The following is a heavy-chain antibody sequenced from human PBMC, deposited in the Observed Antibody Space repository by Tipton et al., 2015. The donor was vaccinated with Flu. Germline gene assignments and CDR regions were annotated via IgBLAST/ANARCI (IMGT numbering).Heavy chain of an antibody. D-gene: IGHD2-21*01. V-gene: IGHV3-43*02. J-gene: IGHJ3*02. Sequence: SLRLSCVASGFTFDNYAMHWVRQVPGKGLEWVSLISAFGDSTQYADSVKGRFTISRDNSRNSLFLQMNSLRTEDTALYYCVKDTNCPECAFDIWGQGTMVTVSS. CDR3: VKDTNCPECAFDI. CDR2: ISAFGDST. CDR1: GFTFDNYA.